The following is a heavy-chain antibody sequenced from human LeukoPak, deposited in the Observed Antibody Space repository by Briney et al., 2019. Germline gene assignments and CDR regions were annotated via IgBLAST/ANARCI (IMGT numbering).Heavy chain of an antibody. CDR1: GFTFSSYA. J-gene: IGHJ4*02. Sequence: PGGSLRLSCEASGFTFSSYAMSWVRQAPGKGLEWVSAISGSGGGTYYADSVKDRFTISRDYSNNTLYLQMNSLRAEDTAVYYCAKDEIVVVPAAPDYWDQGTLVTVSS. D-gene: IGHD2-2*01. CDR2: ISGSGGGT. V-gene: IGHV3-23*01. CDR3: AKDEIVVVPAAPDY.